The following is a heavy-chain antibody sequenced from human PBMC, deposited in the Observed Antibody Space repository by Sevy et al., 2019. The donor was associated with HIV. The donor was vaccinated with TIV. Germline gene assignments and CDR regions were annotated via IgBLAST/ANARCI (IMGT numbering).Heavy chain of an antibody. CDR2: ISGSGGST. D-gene: IGHD3-10*01. CDR1: GFTFSSYA. CDR3: AKVEGVRGVYAYYYYYMDV. J-gene: IGHJ6*03. V-gene: IGHV3-23*01. Sequence: GGSLRLSCAASGFTFSSYAMSWVRQAPGKGLEWVSAISGSGGSTYYADSVKGRFTISRDNSKNTLYLQMNSLRAEDTAVYYCAKVEGVRGVYAYYYYYMDVWGKGTTVTVSS.